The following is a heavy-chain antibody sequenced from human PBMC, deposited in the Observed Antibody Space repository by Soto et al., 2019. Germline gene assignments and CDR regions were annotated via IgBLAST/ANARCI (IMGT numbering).Heavy chain of an antibody. J-gene: IGHJ4*02. D-gene: IGHD3-10*01. CDR2: IYTGGGT. Sequence: EVQLVESGGGLVQPGGSLRLSCAASGLTVSTNPMRWVRQAPGKGLEWVSVIYTGGGTHYADSVKGRCTIARDNPKNTVNLQMNSLRPEDTAVNYCARDGSGHWGQGTLVTVSS. V-gene: IGHV3-66*01. CDR3: ARDGSGH. CDR1: GLTVSTNP.